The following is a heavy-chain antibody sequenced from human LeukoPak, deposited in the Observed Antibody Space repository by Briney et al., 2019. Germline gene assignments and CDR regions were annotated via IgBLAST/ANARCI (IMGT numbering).Heavy chain of an antibody. CDR1: GYTLTELS. CDR3: ATLNYDFWSGYSKNWFDP. D-gene: IGHD3-3*01. J-gene: IGHJ5*02. CDR2: FDPEDGET. Sequence: ASVKVSCKVSGYTLTELSMHWVRQAPGKGLEWMGVFDPEDGETIYAQKFQGRVTMTEDTSTDTAYMELSSLRSEDTAVYYCATLNYDFWSGYSKNWFDPWGQGTLVTVSS. V-gene: IGHV1-24*01.